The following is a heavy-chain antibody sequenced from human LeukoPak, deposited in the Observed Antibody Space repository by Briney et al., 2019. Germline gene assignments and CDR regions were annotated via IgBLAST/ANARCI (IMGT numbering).Heavy chain of an antibody. D-gene: IGHD1-1*01. J-gene: IGHJ6*02. CDR1: GYTLTELS. CDR3: ATDTTSAGGPYYYGMDV. CDR2: FDPEDGET. Sequence: GASLKVSCKVSGYTLTELSMHWVRQAPGKGLEWMGGFDPEDGETIYAQKFQGRVTMTEDTSTDTAYMELSSLRSEDTAVYYCATDTTSAGGPYYYGMDVWGQGTTATVSS. V-gene: IGHV1-24*01.